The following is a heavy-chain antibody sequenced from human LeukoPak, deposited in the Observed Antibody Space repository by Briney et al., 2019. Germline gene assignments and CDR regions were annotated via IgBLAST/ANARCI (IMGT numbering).Heavy chain of an antibody. Sequence: QAGGSLRLSCAASRFTFSIYRMSWVRQAPGKGLEWGSYISHTTRTMYYADSLKGRFTISRDTATNSLFLQMDSLRVEDTGVYHCARDLHYSNSGTYEEKWGQGTLVTVSS. V-gene: IGHV3-48*04. D-gene: IGHD3-10*01. CDR1: RFTFSIYR. CDR2: ISHTTRTM. CDR3: ARDLHYSNSGTYEEK. J-gene: IGHJ4*02.